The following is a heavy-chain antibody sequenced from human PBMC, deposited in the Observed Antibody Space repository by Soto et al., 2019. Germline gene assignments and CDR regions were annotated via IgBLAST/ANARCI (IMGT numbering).Heavy chain of an antibody. Sequence: QGQLVQSGAEVKTPGSSLKVSCKVSGSRFSNYVISWERQAPGHGLEWLGRVIPIFNSTKYAQNFQGRVTITADKTTSTASLELSSLRSDDTAVYYCAREGRGKKAGYNGLVSLGYWGQGTLVTVSS. CDR3: AREGRGKKAGYNGLVSLGY. D-gene: IGHD2-2*02. J-gene: IGHJ4*02. CDR2: VIPIFNST. V-gene: IGHV1-69*06. CDR1: GSRFSNYV.